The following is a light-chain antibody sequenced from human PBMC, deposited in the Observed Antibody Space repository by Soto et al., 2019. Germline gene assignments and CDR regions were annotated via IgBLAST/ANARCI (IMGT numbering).Light chain of an antibody. CDR2: KAS. J-gene: IGKJ1*01. Sequence: DMHMTQSPSTRSASVLDVVTITCLASQSISSWLAWYQQKPGKAPKVLIYKASSLESGVPSRFSGSGSGTEFTLTISSLQPDDFATYYCQQYNSYPWTFGQGTKVDIK. V-gene: IGKV1-5*03. CDR1: QSISSW. CDR3: QQYNSYPWT.